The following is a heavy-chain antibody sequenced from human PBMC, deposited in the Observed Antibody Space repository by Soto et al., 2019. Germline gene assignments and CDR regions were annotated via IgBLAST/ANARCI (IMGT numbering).Heavy chain of an antibody. J-gene: IGHJ4*02. D-gene: IGHD3-16*01. CDR3: AHRPGDSLAFDY. V-gene: IGHV2-5*02. CDR1: GFSLSASGVA. CDR2: IDWGDDK. Sequence: QITLKESGPTLVKPTQTLTLTCSFSGFSLSASGVAVGWIRQPPGKAPEWLALIDWGDDKRYSPSLKGRLTITKDTSENQVLLTMTNMDPVDTATYYCAHRPGDSLAFDYWGQGTLVTVSS.